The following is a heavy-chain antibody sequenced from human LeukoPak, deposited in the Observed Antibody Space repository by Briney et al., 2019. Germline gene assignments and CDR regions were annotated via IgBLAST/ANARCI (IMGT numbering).Heavy chain of an antibody. CDR2: IYSGGST. CDR1: GFTVSSNY. V-gene: IGHV3-53*04. J-gene: IGHJ6*02. CDR3: ASISSTSLYYYYGMDV. D-gene: IGHD2-2*01. Sequence: GGSLRLSCAASGFTVSSNYMSWVRQAPGKGLEWVSVIYSGGSTYYADSVKGRFTISRHNSKNTLYLQMNSLRAEDTAVYYCASISSTSLYYYYGMDVWGQGTTVTVSS.